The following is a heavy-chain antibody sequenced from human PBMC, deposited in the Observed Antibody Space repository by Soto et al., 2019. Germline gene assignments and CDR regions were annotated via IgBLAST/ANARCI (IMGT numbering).Heavy chain of an antibody. V-gene: IGHV1-69*13. CDR1: GGTFSSYA. Sequence: GASVKVSCKASGGTFSSYAISWVRQAPGQGLEWMGGIIPIFGTANYAQKFQGRVTITADESTSTAYMELSSLRPEDTAVYYCAREVLGGLNWFDPWGQGTLVTVSS. J-gene: IGHJ5*02. CDR2: IIPIFGTA. CDR3: AREVLGGLNWFDP.